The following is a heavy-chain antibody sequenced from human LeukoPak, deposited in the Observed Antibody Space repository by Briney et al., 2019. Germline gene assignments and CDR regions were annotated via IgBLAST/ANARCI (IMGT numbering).Heavy chain of an antibody. V-gene: IGHV4-39*07. D-gene: IGHD6-13*01. Sequence: WVRQAPGKGLEWIGSIYYSGSTYYNPSLKSRVTISVDTSKNQFSLKLSSVTAADTAVYYCARLPDGIAAAKIRIXGQGTLVTVSS. CDR3: ARLPDGIAAAKIRI. CDR2: IYYSGST. J-gene: IGHJ4*02.